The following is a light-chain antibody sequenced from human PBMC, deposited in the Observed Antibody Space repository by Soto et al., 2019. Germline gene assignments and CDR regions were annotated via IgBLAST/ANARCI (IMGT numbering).Light chain of an antibody. CDR3: QQYNNWPPLT. Sequence: EILMTPSPAPLSLSPRENAPLSFRASQSVSSNLAWYQQKPGQAPRLLIYGASARATGVPARFSGSGSGTEFTLTISSLQSEDFAVYYCQQYNNWPPLTFGGGTKVDIK. J-gene: IGKJ4*01. CDR2: GAS. CDR1: QSVSSN. V-gene: IGKV3-15*01.